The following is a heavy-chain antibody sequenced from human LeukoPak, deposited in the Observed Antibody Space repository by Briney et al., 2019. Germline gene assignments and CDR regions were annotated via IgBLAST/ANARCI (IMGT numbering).Heavy chain of an antibody. Sequence: SESLSLTCTVSGGSISSSTYYWGWIRQPPGKGLEWVGNVYYSGSTYYNPSLKSRVTISVDTSKRHFSLKLTSVTAADTAVYYCARGSYDVLTGYSTLGEYWGQGTLVTVSS. CDR1: GGSISSSTYY. CDR2: VYYSGST. J-gene: IGHJ4*02. CDR3: ARGSYDVLTGYSTLGEY. V-gene: IGHV4-39*02. D-gene: IGHD3-9*01.